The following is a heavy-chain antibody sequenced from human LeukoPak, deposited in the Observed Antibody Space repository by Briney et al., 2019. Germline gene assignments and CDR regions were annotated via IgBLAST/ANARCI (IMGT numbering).Heavy chain of an antibody. Sequence: PGGSLRLSCAASGFTFSSYAMSWVRQAPGKGLEWVSAISGSGGSTYYADSVKGRFTISRDNSKNTLYLQMNSLRAEDTAVYYCARGTPYSGSYYGYFDYWGQGTLVTVSS. CDR2: ISGSGGST. CDR3: ARGTPYSGSYYGYFDY. CDR1: GFTFSSYA. J-gene: IGHJ4*02. D-gene: IGHD1-26*01. V-gene: IGHV3-23*01.